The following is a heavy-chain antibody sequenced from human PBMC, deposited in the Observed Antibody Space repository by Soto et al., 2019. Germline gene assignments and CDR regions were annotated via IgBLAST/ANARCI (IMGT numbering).Heavy chain of an antibody. CDR1: GFIVSRSC. CDR2: IYSDGRT. V-gene: IGHV3-53*02. D-gene: IGHD6-13*01. CDR3: ARCSGWYGQCYFDC. Sequence: DVQLVETGGGLIQPGGSLRLSCAASGFIVSRSCMSWVRQAPGKGLEWVSVIYSDGRTYYADSVKGRFTISRDNSKNTLYLQMNSLSAEDTAVYYCARCSGWYGQCYFDCWGQGTLVTVSS. J-gene: IGHJ4*02.